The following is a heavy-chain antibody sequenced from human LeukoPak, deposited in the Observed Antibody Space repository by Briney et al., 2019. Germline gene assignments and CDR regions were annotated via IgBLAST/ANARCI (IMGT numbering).Heavy chain of an antibody. CDR3: ASHRRSHGSEY. CDR1: GFTFSKYW. Sequence: GGSLRLSCAASGFTFSKYWMTWVRQAPGKGLEWLADIMKDGSVKDYLDSVEGRFTISRDNTKNSLFLQMNGLRAEDTAVYYCASHRRSHGSEYWGQGTLVTVSS. CDR2: IMKDGSVK. D-gene: IGHD3-10*01. V-gene: IGHV3-7*03. J-gene: IGHJ4*02.